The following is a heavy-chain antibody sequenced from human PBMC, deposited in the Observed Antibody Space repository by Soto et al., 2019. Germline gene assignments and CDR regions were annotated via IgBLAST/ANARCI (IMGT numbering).Heavy chain of an antibody. Sequence: GGSLRLSCEASGFTFSRASMNWVRQVPGKGLEWVASISSGSSDTWYADWVKGRFIISIDNAQNSMFLQMNTLRPEDRAMYYCARVAYWGPGTQVTVSS. V-gene: IGHV3-21*01. CDR2: ISSGSSDT. CDR1: GFTFSRAS. CDR3: ARVAY. J-gene: IGHJ4*02.